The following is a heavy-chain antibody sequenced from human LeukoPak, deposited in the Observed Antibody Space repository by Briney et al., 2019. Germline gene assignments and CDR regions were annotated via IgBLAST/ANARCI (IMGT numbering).Heavy chain of an antibody. V-gene: IGHV3-48*03. J-gene: IGHJ4*02. Sequence: GGSLRRSCAASGFTFSSYEMNWVRQAPGKGLEWVSYISSSGSTIYYADSVKGRFTISRDNAKNSLYLQMNSLRAEDTAVYYCARAYSSSWYAKYFDYWGQGTLVTVSS. CDR3: ARAYSSSWYAKYFDY. D-gene: IGHD6-13*01. CDR2: ISSSGSTI. CDR1: GFTFSSYE.